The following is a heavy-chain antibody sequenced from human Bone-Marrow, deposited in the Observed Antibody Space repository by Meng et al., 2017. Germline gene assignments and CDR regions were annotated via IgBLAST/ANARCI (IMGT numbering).Heavy chain of an antibody. V-gene: IGHV3-9*01. D-gene: IGHD3-16*02. CDR3: AREVYDYVWGSYRYTLDY. Sequence: SLKISCAASGFTFDDYAMHWVRQAPGKGLEWVSGISWNSGSRGYADSVKGRFTISRDNAKNAMYLQMNSLRAEDTAVYYGAREVYDYVWGSYRYTLDYWGQGTLVTVSS. CDR1: GFTFDDYA. J-gene: IGHJ4*02. CDR2: ISWNSGSR.